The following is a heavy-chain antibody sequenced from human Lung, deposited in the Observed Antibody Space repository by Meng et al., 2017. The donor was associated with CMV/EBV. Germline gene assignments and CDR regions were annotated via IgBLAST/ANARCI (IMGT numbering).Heavy chain of an antibody. CDR2: IHPYTGDT. J-gene: IGHJ3*01. V-gene: IGHV1-2*02. Sequence: ASVXVSXKASGYTFIGYYMHWVRQAPGQGLEWMGWIHPYTGDTNYAQKFQGRVIMTRDMSMNTVYMELSRLRSDDTAVYYCARVQFLETANDAFDLWGQGXMVTVSS. D-gene: IGHD2-21*01. CDR3: ARVQFLETANDAFDL. CDR1: GYTFIGYY.